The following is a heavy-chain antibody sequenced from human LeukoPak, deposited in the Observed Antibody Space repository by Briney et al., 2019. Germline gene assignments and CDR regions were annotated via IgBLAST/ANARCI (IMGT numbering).Heavy chain of an antibody. V-gene: IGHV3-33*06. J-gene: IGHJ4*02. D-gene: IGHD1-26*01. Sequence: GGSLRLSRAAPGVTFSNYGMHWVRQTPDKGLEGVAIIWNDGTYDYYADSVKGRFTISRDNSKNMLYLQMNSLRAEDTAVYYCAKPTRGGGGSFLIEQWGQGTLVTVSS. CDR3: AKPTRGGGGSFLIEQ. CDR1: GVTFSNYG. CDR2: IWNDGTYD.